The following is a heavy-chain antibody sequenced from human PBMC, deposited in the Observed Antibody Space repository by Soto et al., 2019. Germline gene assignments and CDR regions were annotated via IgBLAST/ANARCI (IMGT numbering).Heavy chain of an antibody. V-gene: IGHV1-18*01. CDR1: GYTFTSYG. CDR2: ISAYNGNT. Sequence: VASVKVACKASGYTFTSYGISWARQAPGQGLEWMGWISAYNGNTNYAQKVQGRVTMTTDTSTSTAYMELRRLRSDDTAVYYCAGGVGGRRSWCLVECWGKGKLTTFSS. J-gene: IGHJ4*02. D-gene: IGHD1-26*01. CDR3: AGGVGGRRSWCLVEC.